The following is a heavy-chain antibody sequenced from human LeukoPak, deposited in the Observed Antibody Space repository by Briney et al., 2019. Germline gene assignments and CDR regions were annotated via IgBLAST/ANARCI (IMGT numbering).Heavy chain of an antibody. CDR3: ARGGDYSSGWYSLDY. Sequence: GGSLRLSCAASGFTVSSTYMSWVRQAPGKWLEWVSVIYSGGSTYYADSVKGRFTISRDNSKNTLYLQMNSLTADDTAVYYCARGGDYSSGWYSLDYWGQGTLVTVSS. D-gene: IGHD6-19*01. J-gene: IGHJ4*02. V-gene: IGHV3-53*01. CDR1: GFTVSSTY. CDR2: IYSGGST.